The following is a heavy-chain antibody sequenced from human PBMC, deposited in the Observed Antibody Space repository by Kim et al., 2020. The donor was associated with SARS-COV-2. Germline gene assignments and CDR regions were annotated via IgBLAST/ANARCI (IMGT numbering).Heavy chain of an antibody. V-gene: IGHV1-69*01. CDR3: ARLDITIFCFDY. D-gene: IGHD3-9*01. J-gene: IGHJ4*02. Sequence: NYAQKFQGRVTITADESTSTAYMELSSLRSEDTAVYYCARLDITIFCFDYWGQGTLVTVSS.